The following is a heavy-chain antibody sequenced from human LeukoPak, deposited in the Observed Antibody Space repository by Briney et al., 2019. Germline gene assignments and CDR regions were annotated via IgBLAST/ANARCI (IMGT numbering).Heavy chain of an antibody. CDR2: ISYDGSNK. CDR1: GFTFSSYA. V-gene: IGHV3-30-3*01. J-gene: IGHJ3*02. D-gene: IGHD3-22*01. Sequence: GSLRLSCAASGFTFSSYAMHWVRQAPGKGLEWVAVISYDGSNKYYADSVKGRFTISRDNSKNTPYLQMNSLRAEDTAVYYCARGDRYYYDYSGSNALDIWGQGTMVTVSS. CDR3: ARGDRYYYDYSGSNALDI.